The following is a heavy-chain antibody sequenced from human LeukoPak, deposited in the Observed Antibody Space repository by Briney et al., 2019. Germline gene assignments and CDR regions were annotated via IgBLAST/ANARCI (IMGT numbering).Heavy chain of an antibody. CDR2: ISAYNGNT. J-gene: IGHJ6*02. CDR3: ARDHGSGSYSYYYYYYGMDV. D-gene: IGHD3-10*01. CDR1: GYTFISYG. V-gene: IGHV1-18*01. Sequence: GASVKVSCKASGYTFISYGISWVRQAPGQGLEWMGWISAYNGNTNYAQKLQGRVTMTTDTSTSTAYMELRSLRSDDTAVYYCARDHGSGSYSYYYYYYGMDVWGQGTTVTVSS.